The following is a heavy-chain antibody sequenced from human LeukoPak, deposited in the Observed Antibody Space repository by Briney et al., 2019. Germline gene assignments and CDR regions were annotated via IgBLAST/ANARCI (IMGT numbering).Heavy chain of an antibody. CDR1: GLTFSSYR. D-gene: IGHD3-22*01. CDR3: AREISGYRYGMDV. J-gene: IGHJ6*02. CDR2: ISSSSSYI. Sequence: GGSLRLSCAASGLTFSSYRMNWARQAPGKGLEWVSSISSSSSYIYYADSVKGRFTISRDNAKNSLYLQMNSLRAEDTAVYYCAREISGYRYGMDVWGQGTTVTVSS. V-gene: IGHV3-21*01.